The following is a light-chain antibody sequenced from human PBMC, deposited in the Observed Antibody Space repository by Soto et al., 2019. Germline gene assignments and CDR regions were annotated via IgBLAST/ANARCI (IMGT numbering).Light chain of an antibody. CDR1: RSVTGT. Sequence: ETVMTQSPATLSVSPGERATLSCWPSRSVTGTLAWYQQKLGQAPRVLIYGASTRATGIPARFSGSGSETEFILTISSLQSEDSATYYCQHYNTWPWTFGQGTKVEIK. CDR3: QHYNTWPWT. J-gene: IGKJ1*01. V-gene: IGKV3-15*01. CDR2: GAS.